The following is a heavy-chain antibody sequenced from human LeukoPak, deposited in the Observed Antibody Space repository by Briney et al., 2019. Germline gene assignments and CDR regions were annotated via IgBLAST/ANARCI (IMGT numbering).Heavy chain of an antibody. CDR2: IYYSGST. CDR1: GGSISSSNW. D-gene: IGHD2-15*01. Sequence: PSGTLSLTCAVSGGSISSSNWWSWIRQPPGKGLEWIGYIYYSGSTYYNPSLKSRVTISVDTSKNQFSLKLSSVTAADTAVYYCARGVVAATNAAEYFQHWGQGTLVTVSS. CDR3: ARGVVAATNAAEYFQH. J-gene: IGHJ1*01. V-gene: IGHV4-30-4*01.